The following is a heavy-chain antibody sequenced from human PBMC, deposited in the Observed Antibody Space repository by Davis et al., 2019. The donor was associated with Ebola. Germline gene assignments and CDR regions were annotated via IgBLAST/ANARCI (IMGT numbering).Heavy chain of an antibody. J-gene: IGHJ4*02. CDR2: INHSGST. CDR3: ASSAMVQGVVDY. Sequence: SETLSLTCTVSGGSISSYYWSWIRQPPGKGLEWIGEINHSGSTNYNPSLKSRVTISVDTSKNQFSLKLSSVTAADTAVYYCASSAMVQGVVDYWGQGTLVTVSS. CDR1: GGSISSYY. D-gene: IGHD3-10*01. V-gene: IGHV4-34*01.